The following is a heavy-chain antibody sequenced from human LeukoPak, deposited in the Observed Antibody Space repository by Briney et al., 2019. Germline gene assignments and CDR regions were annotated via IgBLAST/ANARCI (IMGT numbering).Heavy chain of an antibody. Sequence: PSEILSLTCTVSGGSISSGSYYWSWIRQPAGKGLEWIGRIYTSGSTNYNPSLKSRVTISVDTSKNQFSLKLSSVTAADTAVYYCARDMVFGVVKAFDIWGQGTMVTVSS. J-gene: IGHJ3*02. CDR1: GGSISSGSYY. D-gene: IGHD3-3*01. CDR3: ARDMVFGVVKAFDI. V-gene: IGHV4-61*02. CDR2: IYTSGST.